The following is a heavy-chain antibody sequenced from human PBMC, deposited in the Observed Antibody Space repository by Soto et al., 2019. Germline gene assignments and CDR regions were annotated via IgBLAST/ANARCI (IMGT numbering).Heavy chain of an antibody. CDR1: GYTFTSYA. CDR3: ARGITLPTPLDY. V-gene: IGHV1-3*01. D-gene: IGHD1-20*01. CDR2: INAGNGHT. Sequence: ASVKVSCKASGYTFTSYAIHWVRQAPGQRLEWMGWINAGNGHTKYSQKFQGRVTITRDSSASTAYMELSSLRSEDTAAYYCARGITLPTPLDYWGQGTLVTVSS. J-gene: IGHJ4*02.